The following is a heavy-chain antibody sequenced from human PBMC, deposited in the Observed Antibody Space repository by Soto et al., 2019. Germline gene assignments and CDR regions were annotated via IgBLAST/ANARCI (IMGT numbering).Heavy chain of an antibody. CDR1: GYSFSGYF. V-gene: IGHV1-2*02. D-gene: IGHD1-26*01. CDR3: ARIKWGLNYYNGMDV. Sequence: VASVKVSCKPSGYSFSGYFIQWVRQAPGQGLEWVAWINPKTAATNYAKKFQGRVSLTWDTSSTTAYMELTRLRPDDTAVYYCARIKWGLNYYNGMDVWGQGTTVTVSS. J-gene: IGHJ6*02. CDR2: INPKTAAT.